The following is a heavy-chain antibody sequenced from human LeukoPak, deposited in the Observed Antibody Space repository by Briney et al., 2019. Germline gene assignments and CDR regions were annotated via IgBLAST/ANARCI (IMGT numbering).Heavy chain of an antibody. CDR3: AKDSRTYFKWFDP. CDR1: GFTFDDYG. V-gene: IGHV3-30*02. Sequence: GGSLRLSCAASGFTFDDYGMHWVRQAPGKGLEWVTFIRYDGSNKYYADSVKGRFTISRDNSKNTLYLQMNSLRPEDTAVYYCAKDSRTYFKWFDPWGQGTLVTVSS. D-gene: IGHD6-13*01. CDR2: IRYDGSNK. J-gene: IGHJ5*02.